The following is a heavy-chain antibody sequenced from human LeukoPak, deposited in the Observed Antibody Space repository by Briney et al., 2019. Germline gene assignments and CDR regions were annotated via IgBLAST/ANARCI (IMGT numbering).Heavy chain of an antibody. CDR1: GGSINSGGYY. V-gene: IGHV4-61*02. D-gene: IGHD2-2*01. J-gene: IGHJ4*02. Sequence: SQTLSLTCTVSGGSINSGGYYWSWIRQSAGKGLEWIGRIYTSGSTNYNPSLKSRVTISVDTSKNQFSLKLSSVTAADTAVYYCARENIVVVPAANDYFDYWGQGTLVTVSS. CDR3: ARENIVVVPAANDYFDY. CDR2: IYTSGST.